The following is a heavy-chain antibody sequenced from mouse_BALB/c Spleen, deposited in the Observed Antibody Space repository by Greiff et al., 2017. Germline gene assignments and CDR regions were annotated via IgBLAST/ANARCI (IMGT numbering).Heavy chain of an antibody. V-gene: IGHV1-63*02. CDR1: GYTFTNYW. D-gene: IGHD2-4*01. J-gene: IGHJ3*01. CDR2: IYPGGGYT. CDR3: ARVITRGCAY. Sequence: QVHVKQSGAELVRPGTSVKISCKASGYTFTNYWLGWVKQRPGHGLEWIGDIYPGGGYTNYNEKFKGKATLTADTSSSTAYMQLSSLTSEDSAVYFCARVITRGCAYWGQGTLVTVSA.